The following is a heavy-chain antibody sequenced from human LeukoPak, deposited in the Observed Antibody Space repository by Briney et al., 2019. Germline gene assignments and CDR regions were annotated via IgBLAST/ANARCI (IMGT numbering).Heavy chain of an antibody. D-gene: IGHD3-9*01. J-gene: IGHJ4*02. Sequence: GGSLRLSCAASGFTFSSYWMSWVRQAPGKGLEWVANIKQDGSEKYYVDSVKGRFTTSRDNAKNSLYLQMNSLRAEDTAVYYCARVRGYDILTGYYSPYFDYWGQGTLVTVSS. CDR1: GFTFSSYW. CDR3: ARVRGYDILTGYYSPYFDY. V-gene: IGHV3-7*01. CDR2: IKQDGSEK.